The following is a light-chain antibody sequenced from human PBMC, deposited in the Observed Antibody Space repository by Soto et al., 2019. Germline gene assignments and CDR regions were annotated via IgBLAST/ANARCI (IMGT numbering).Light chain of an antibody. V-gene: IGLV1-44*01. CDR1: NSNIGRNT. CDR2: SNN. Sequence: HSVLTQPPSASGTPGQRVTISCSGSNSNIGRNTVNWYQQLPGAAPSLLIYSNNQRPSGVPDRFSGSKSGTSASLAISGLQSEDEADYYCAAWDESPNVPVFGGGTKLTVL. J-gene: IGLJ3*02. CDR3: AAWDESPNVPV.